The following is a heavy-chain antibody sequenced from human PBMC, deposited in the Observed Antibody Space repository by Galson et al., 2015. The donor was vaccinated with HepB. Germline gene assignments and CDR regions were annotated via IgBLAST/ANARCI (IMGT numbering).Heavy chain of an antibody. CDR3: ARGFREQWLVHEESYYFDY. CDR1: GFTFSSYA. J-gene: IGHJ4*02. Sequence: SLRLSCAASGFTFSSYAMHWVRQAPGKGLEYVSAISSNGGSTYYANSVKGRFTISRDNSKNTLYLQMGSLRAEDMAVYYCARGFREQWLVHEESYYFDYWGQGTLVTVSS. V-gene: IGHV3-64*01. D-gene: IGHD6-19*01. CDR2: ISSNGGST.